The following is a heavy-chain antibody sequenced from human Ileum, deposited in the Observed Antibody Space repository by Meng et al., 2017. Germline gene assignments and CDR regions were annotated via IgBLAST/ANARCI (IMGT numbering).Heavy chain of an antibody. CDR2: ISHSGST. J-gene: IGHJ4*02. Sequence: QVHLQESGPGLVKPSGTLSLTCAVSSGSITSDTYWSRVRLPPGKGLEWIGQISHSGSTFYNPSLKSRVTMSVDKSKSQFSLMLTSVTAADTAVYYCARHGGYYQGFWGQGTLVTVSS. CDR1: SGSITSDTY. D-gene: IGHD4-23*01. V-gene: IGHV4-4*02. CDR3: ARHGGYYQGF.